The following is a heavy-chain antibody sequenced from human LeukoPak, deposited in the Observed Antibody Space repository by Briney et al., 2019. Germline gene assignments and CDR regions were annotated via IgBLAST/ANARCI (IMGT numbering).Heavy chain of an antibody. V-gene: IGHV4-59*12. J-gene: IGHJ4*02. Sequence: SETLSLNCTVSGDSISNYYWSWIRQPPGKGLEWIGYIYYSESTNYNPSLKSRVTISVDTSKNQFSLKLRSVTAADTAVYYCASLGYDGSALHHFDYWGQGTLVTVSS. CDR1: GDSISNYY. CDR3: ASLGYDGSALHHFDY. D-gene: IGHD3-22*01. CDR2: IYYSEST.